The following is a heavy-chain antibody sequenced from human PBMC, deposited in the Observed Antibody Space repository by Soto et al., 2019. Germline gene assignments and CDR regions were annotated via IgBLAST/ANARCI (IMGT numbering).Heavy chain of an antibody. CDR2: ISYDGSNK. CDR1: GFTFSSYG. J-gene: IGHJ4*02. D-gene: IGHD4-17*01. CDR3: AKDWSTAVTTPFDY. V-gene: IGHV3-30*18. Sequence: QVQLVESGGGVVPPGRSLRLSCAASGFTFSSYGMHWVRQAPGKGLEWVAVISYDGSNKYYADSVKGRFTISRDNSKNTLYLQMNSLRAEDTAVYYCAKDWSTAVTTPFDYWGQGTLVTVSS.